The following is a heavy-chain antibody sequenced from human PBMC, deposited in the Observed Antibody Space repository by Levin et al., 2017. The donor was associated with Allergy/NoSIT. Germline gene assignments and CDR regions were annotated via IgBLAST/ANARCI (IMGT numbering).Heavy chain of an antibody. CDR3: ARATNHYYGRRVDD. CDR1: GFSLTTSGMC. V-gene: IGHV2-70*11. J-gene: IGHJ4*02. Sequence: QTLSLTCTFSGFSLTTSGMCVGWIRQPPGNALEWLARIDWDDDKYYSTSLKTRLTISRDTSKNQVVLTMTSMDPVDTATYYCARATNHYYGRRVDDWGQGTPVTVAS. CDR2: IDWDDDK. D-gene: IGHD3-10*01.